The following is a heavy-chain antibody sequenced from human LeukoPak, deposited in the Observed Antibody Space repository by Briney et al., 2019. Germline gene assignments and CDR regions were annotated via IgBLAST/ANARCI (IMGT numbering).Heavy chain of an antibody. Sequence: SETLSLTCAVYGGSFSGYYWSWIRQPPGKGLEWIGEINHSGSTNYNPSLKSRVTISVDTSKNQFSLKLSSVTAADTAVYYCARANPSKLLLRPQSNWFDPWGQGTLVTVSS. V-gene: IGHV4-34*01. CDR2: INHSGST. CDR1: GGSFSGYY. CDR3: ARANPSKLLLRPQSNWFDP. J-gene: IGHJ5*02. D-gene: IGHD2-15*01.